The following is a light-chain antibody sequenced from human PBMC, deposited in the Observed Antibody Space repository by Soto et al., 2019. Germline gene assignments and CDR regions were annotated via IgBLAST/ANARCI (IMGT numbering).Light chain of an antibody. Sequence: QSALTQPASVSGSPVQSITISCTGTRLDGGGYNYVSWYQQQPGKAPKLIIYEVTNRPSGVSDRFSGSKSDNTASLTISGLQTEDEADYYCCSYVSSKTYLFGTGTKVTVL. V-gene: IGLV2-14*03. CDR3: CSYVSSKTYL. CDR2: EVT. J-gene: IGLJ1*01. CDR1: RLDGGGYNY.